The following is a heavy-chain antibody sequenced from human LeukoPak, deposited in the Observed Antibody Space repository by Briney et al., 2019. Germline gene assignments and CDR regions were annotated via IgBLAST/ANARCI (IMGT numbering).Heavy chain of an antibody. CDR3: AKDYAVSSGWYRAFDI. J-gene: IGHJ3*02. CDR2: INGSGGST. Sequence: GGSLTLSCAASGFSFSSYAMSWVRQPPGKGLEWVAAINGSGGSTYYPHSVKHRFTISRDNSKNTLYLQMNSLRAEDTAVDYCAKDYAVSSGWYRAFDIWGQGTMVTVSS. V-gene: IGHV3-23*01. D-gene: IGHD6-19*01. CDR1: GFSFSSYA.